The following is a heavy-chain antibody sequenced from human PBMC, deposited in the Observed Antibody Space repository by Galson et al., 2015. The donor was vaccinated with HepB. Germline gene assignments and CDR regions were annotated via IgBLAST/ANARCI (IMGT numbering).Heavy chain of an antibody. Sequence: PALVKPTQTLTLTCTFSGFSLNSREPRVSWIRQPPGKALEWLARIEWDNKKFYSASLKTRLTISKDTSKNQVVLTLTNVDPVDTATYYCVRIGPAAVDSWGLGTPVTVSS. V-gene: IGHV2-70*04. CDR2: IEWDNKK. J-gene: IGHJ5*02. CDR3: VRIGPAAVDS. D-gene: IGHD6-13*01. CDR1: GFSLNSREPR.